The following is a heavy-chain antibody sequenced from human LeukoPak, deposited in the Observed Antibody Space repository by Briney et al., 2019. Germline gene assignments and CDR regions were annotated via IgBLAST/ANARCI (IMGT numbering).Heavy chain of an antibody. J-gene: IGHJ6*03. D-gene: IGHD4-17*01. CDR1: GYTFTGYY. CDR2: INPNRGNT. V-gene: IGHV1-8*02. CDR3: ARAFDYGDYLSYYYYYMDV. Sequence: GASVKVSCKASGYTFTGYYMHWVRQAPGQGREWMGWINPNRGNTGYTQKLQGRVTMTRNTSISTAYMELSSLRSEDTAVYYCARAFDYGDYLSYYYYYMDVWGKGTTVTISS.